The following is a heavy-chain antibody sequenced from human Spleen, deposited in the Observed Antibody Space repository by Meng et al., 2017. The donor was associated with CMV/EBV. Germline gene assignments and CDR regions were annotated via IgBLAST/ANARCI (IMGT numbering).Heavy chain of an antibody. CDR3: ARTKTLRGYSYGVFDH. CDR2: TFYRSNRYN. CDR1: SSDSAV. J-gene: IGHJ4*02. Sequence: SSDSAVWNWSRQSPSKGLEWLGRTFYRSNRYNDFAIYVKRRITISADTSKNQFSLQLNSVTPEDTAVYYCARTKTLRGYSYGVFDHWGQGTLVTVSS. V-gene: IGHV6-1*01. D-gene: IGHD5-18*01.